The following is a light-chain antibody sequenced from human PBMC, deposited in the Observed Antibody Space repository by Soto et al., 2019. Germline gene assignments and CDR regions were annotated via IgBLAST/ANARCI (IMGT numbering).Light chain of an antibody. CDR2: DAS. V-gene: IGKV1-5*01. CDR3: QQYRT. CDR1: QSISSW. Sequence: DIQMTQSPSTLSASVGDRVTITCRASQSISSWLAWYQQKPGKAPKLLIYDASRLESGVPSRLSGSGSATELTLTISSLQPDYFATYYCQQYRTFGQGTKLEIK. J-gene: IGKJ2*01.